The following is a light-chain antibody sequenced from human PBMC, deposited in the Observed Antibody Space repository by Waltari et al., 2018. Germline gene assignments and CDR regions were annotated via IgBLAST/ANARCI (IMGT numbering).Light chain of an antibody. CDR2: DIN. CDR3: CAHAGRQLHWV. J-gene: IGLJ3*02. Sequence: QSALTQPRSVSGSPGQSVAISCTGTSSDIGAYYFVSWYQQYPGKVPKLIIYDINKRPSGVPDRCSGSKSANTASLTISGLQADDEADYYCCAHAGRQLHWVFGEGTKLTVL. V-gene: IGLV2-11*01. CDR1: SSDIGAYYF.